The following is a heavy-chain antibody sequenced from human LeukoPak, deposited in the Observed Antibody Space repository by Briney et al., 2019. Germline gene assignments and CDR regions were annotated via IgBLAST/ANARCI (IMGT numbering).Heavy chain of an antibody. CDR2: IKKDGSEK. Sequence: GGSLRLSCAASGFTFSSYWMSWVRQAPGKGLEWVANIKKDGSEKYYVDSVKGRFTMSRDNAKNSLYLQMNSLRVEDTAVYNCARGDSYGTDYWGQGTLVTVSS. J-gene: IGHJ4*02. D-gene: IGHD5-18*01. V-gene: IGHV3-7*01. CDR1: GFTFSSYW. CDR3: ARGDSYGTDY.